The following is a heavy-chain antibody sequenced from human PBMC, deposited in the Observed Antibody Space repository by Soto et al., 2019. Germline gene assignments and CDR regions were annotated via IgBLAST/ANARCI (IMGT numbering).Heavy chain of an antibody. J-gene: IGHJ4*02. CDR1: GDSLSSADYC. Sequence: QVQLQESGPGLVKPSQTLSLTCTVSGDSLSSADYCWSWIRQAPGKGLEWIGYLCYSGSTYHNPSLKSRTSMSVDTSKKQFSLKSTSVTAADTAVYYCAREESGLFDYWGQGRLVTVSS. D-gene: IGHD5-12*01. V-gene: IGHV4-30-4*01. CDR2: LCYSGST. CDR3: AREESGLFDY.